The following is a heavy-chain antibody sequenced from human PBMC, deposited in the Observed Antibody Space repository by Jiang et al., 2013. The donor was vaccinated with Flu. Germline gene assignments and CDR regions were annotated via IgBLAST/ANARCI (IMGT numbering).Heavy chain of an antibody. D-gene: IGHD3-16*01. CDR1: GFTFSSYG. Sequence: QLLESGGGVVQPGRSLRLSCAASGFTFSSYGMHWVRQAPGKGLEWVAVIWYDGSNKYYADSVKGRFTISRDNSKNTLYLQMNSLRAEDTAVYYCARDLGGLAAAIPGPDYWGQGTLVTVSS. CDR2: IWYDGSNK. J-gene: IGHJ4*02. V-gene: IGHV3-33*01. CDR3: ARDLGGLAAAIPGPDY.